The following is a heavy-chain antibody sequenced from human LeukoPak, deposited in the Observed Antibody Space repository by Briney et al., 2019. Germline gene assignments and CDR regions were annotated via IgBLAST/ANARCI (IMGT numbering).Heavy chain of an antibody. V-gene: IGHV3-7*01. J-gene: IGHJ4*02. D-gene: IGHD6-19*01. CDR2: IKQDGSEA. Sequence: GGFLRLSCAASGFTFSSYWMTWVRQAPGKGLEWVANIKQDGSEAYYVDSVKGRFTVSRDNAKNSLYLQLNSLGAEDTAVYYCARENSSGWCGGQGTLVTVSS. CDR1: GFTFSSYW. CDR3: ARENSSGWC.